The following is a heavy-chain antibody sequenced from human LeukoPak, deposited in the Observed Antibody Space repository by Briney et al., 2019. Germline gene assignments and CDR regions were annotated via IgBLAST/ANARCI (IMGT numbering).Heavy chain of an antibody. J-gene: IGHJ3*02. Sequence: PSETLSLTCTVSGGXISSGDYYWSWIRQPPGKGLEWIGYIYYSGSTYYNPSLKSRVTISVDTSKNQFSLKLSSVTAADTAVYYCARESTAAAGRYAFDIWGQGTMVTVSS. CDR1: GGXISSGDYY. V-gene: IGHV4-30-4*01. CDR2: IYYSGST. D-gene: IGHD6-13*01. CDR3: ARESTAAAGRYAFDI.